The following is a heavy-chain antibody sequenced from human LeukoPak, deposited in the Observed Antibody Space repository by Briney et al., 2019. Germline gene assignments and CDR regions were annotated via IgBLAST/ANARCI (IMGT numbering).Heavy chain of an antibody. V-gene: IGHV3-7*01. D-gene: IGHD3-10*01. Sequence: GGSLRLSCTASGFTFTTYWMSWVRHPPGRGLEWVANIKQDGTEKYYVDSVKGRFIISRDNAKNSLYLQMNSLRVEDTATYYCAKVAHYYYGSESYYFFEHWGQGTPVTASS. CDR2: IKQDGTEK. CDR3: AKVAHYYYGSESYYFFEH. CDR1: GFTFTTYW. J-gene: IGHJ4*02.